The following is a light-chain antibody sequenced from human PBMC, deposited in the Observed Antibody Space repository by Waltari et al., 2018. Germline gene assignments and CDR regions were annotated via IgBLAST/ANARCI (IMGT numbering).Light chain of an antibody. CDR1: PLSSQY. CDR3: QSADTSIANVV. V-gene: IGLV3-25*03. CDR2: KDT. Sequence: SFVLTQPPSVPVSPRQMARIPCSVQPLSSQYCYCYQQRPGQAPLLLIFKDTERRSGIPERFSGSSSGTTVTLTITSVQAEDEADYFCQSADTSIANVVFGGGTKLTVL. J-gene: IGLJ3*02.